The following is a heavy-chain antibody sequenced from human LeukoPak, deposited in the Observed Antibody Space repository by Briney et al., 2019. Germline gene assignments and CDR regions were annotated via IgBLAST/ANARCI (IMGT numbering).Heavy chain of an antibody. CDR2: MNPNSGNT. V-gene: IGHV1-8*01. CDR3: ARELLGGYSYGDYYGMDV. Sequence: ASVTVSCKASGYTFTSYDINWVRQAAGQGLEWMGWMNPNSGNTGYAQKFQGRVTMTRNTSISTAYMELSSLRSEDTAVYYCARELLGGYSYGDYYGMDVWGQGTTVTVSS. CDR1: GYTFTSYD. D-gene: IGHD5-18*01. J-gene: IGHJ6*02.